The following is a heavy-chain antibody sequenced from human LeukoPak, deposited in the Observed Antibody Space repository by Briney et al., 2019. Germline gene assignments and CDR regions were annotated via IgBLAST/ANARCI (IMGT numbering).Heavy chain of an antibody. J-gene: IGHJ6*01. CDR3: ARHVEYSSSSREFYYYGMDV. D-gene: IGHD6-6*01. CDR1: GGSISSGGYY. V-gene: IGHV4-31*03. Sequence: SETLSLTCTVSGGSISSGGYYWSWIRQHPGKGLEWIGYIYYSGSTYYNPSLKSRVTISVVTSKNQFSLKLSSVTAADTAVYYCARHVEYSSSSREFYYYGMDVWGQGTTVTVSS. CDR2: IYYSGST.